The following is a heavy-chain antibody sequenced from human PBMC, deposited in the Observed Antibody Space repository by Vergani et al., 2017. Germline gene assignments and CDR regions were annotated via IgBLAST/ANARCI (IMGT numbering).Heavy chain of an antibody. J-gene: IGHJ3*02. Sequence: QVRLQESGPGLVKPPGTLSLTCAVSGDSFRSNKWWTWVRQSPGKTLEWIGEISHSGSTNYNPSLKGRVTLSLDTSKNQFSLRLSSVTAADTAVYYCARDPKSYCSGGSCFSVWGAFDIWGRGTTVTVSS. D-gene: IGHD2-15*01. CDR2: ISHSGST. CDR1: GDSFRSNKW. CDR3: ARDPKSYCSGGSCFSVWGAFDI. V-gene: IGHV4-4*03.